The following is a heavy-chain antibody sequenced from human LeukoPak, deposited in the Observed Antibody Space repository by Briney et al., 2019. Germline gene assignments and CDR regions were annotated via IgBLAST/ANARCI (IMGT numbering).Heavy chain of an antibody. CDR3: ARGIFGGYYYYMDV. J-gene: IGHJ6*03. CDR1: GYTFTSYG. Sequence: VASVNVSCKASGYTFTSYGISWVRQAPGQGLEWMGWISAYNGNTNYAQKLQGRVTMTTDTSTSTAYMELRSLRSDDTAVYYCARGIFGGYYYYMDVWGKGTTVTVSS. V-gene: IGHV1-18*01. CDR2: ISAYNGNT. D-gene: IGHD2-15*01.